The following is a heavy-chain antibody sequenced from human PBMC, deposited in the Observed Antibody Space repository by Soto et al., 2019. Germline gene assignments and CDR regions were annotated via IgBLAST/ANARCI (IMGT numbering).Heavy chain of an antibody. V-gene: IGHV1-18*01. CDR1: AYKVTRSV. Sequence: AAVKVSCKASAYKVTRSVITWVLQAPGQGLEWMGWISAYNGNTNYAQKLQGRVTMTTDTSTSTAYMELRSLRSDDTAMYYCARVHIPSNVGATNFDYWGQGTMVTVS. J-gene: IGHJ4*02. CDR2: ISAYNGNT. D-gene: IGHD1-26*01. CDR3: ARVHIPSNVGATNFDY.